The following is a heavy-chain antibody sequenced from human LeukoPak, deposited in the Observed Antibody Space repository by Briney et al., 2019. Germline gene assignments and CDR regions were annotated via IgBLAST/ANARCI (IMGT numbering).Heavy chain of an antibody. CDR2: INQDGSEK. CDR3: AREGNYGGNSGYYYYMDV. V-gene: IGHV3-7*01. CDR1: GFTFSDYY. Sequence: GGSLRLSCAASGFTFSDYYMTWVRQAPEKGLEWVANINQDGSEKNYVDSVKGRFTISRDNAKNSLYLQMNSLRAEDTAVYYCAREGNYGGNSGYYYYMDVWGKGTTVTVSS. J-gene: IGHJ6*03. D-gene: IGHD4-23*01.